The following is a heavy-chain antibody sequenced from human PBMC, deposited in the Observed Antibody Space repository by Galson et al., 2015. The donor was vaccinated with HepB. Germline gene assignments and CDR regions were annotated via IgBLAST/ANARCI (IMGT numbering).Heavy chain of an antibody. Sequence: SLRLSCAASGFTFSSYWMSWVRQAPGKGLEWVANIKQDGSEKYYVDSVKGRFTISRDNAKNSLYLQMNSLRAADTAVYYCARVIVVVPAAIPGDAFDIWGQGTMVTVSS. J-gene: IGHJ3*02. D-gene: IGHD2-2*01. V-gene: IGHV3-7*04. CDR2: IKQDGSEK. CDR1: GFTFSSYW. CDR3: ARVIVVVPAAIPGDAFDI.